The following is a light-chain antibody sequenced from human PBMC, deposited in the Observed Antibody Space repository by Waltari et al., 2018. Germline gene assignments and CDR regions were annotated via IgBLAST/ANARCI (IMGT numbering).Light chain of an antibody. Sequence: DIQMTQSPSSLSASVGDRVTITCQASQDISNYLNWYQQKPGKAPKLLIYDASNLETGVPSRFSGSGSGTDFTFTISSLQPEDIATYYCQQYDNLPPVAPFGGGTKVEIK. CDR1: QDISNY. CDR3: QQYDNLPPVAP. V-gene: IGKV1-33*01. J-gene: IGKJ4*01. CDR2: DAS.